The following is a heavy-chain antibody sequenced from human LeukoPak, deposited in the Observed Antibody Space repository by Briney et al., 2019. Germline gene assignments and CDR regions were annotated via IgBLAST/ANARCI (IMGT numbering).Heavy chain of an antibody. V-gene: IGHV3-23*01. CDR2: ISGSRITT. Sequence: GGSLRLSCAASGFTFSSYAMSWVRQPPGKGLEWVSHISGSRITTYYADSVKGRFTISRDNSKNTLYLQMNSLKTEDTAVYYCTRRRDDYGDYAGVDYWGQGTLVTVSS. CDR3: TRRRDDYGDYAGVDY. J-gene: IGHJ4*02. D-gene: IGHD4-17*01. CDR1: GFTFSSYA.